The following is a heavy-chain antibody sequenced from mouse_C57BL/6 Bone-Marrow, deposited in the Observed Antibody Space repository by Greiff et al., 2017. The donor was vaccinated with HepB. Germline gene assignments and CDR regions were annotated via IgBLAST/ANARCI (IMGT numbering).Heavy chain of an antibody. D-gene: IGHD2-10*02. CDR1: GFTFSDYY. CDR3: ARPRYGNSVGAWFAY. J-gene: IGHJ3*01. Sequence: EVKLVESGGGLVQPGGSLKLSCAASGFTFSDYYMYWVRQTPEKRLEWVAYISNGGGSTYYPDTVKGRFTISRDNAKNTPYLQMSRLKSEDTAMYYCARPRYGNSVGAWFAYWGQGTLVTVSA. CDR2: ISNGGGST. V-gene: IGHV5-12*01.